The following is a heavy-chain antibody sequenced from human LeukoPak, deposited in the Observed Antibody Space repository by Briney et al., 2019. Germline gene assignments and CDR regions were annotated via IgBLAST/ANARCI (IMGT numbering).Heavy chain of an antibody. Sequence: GGSLRLSCAAPGFTFSSYGVHWVRQAPGKGLEWVAVISYDGSNKYYADSVKGRFTISRDNSMNTLYLQMNSLRAEDTAVYYCARSAYCGGDCYSGANDYWGQGTLVTVSS. CDR1: GFTFSSYG. CDR3: ARSAYCGGDCYSGANDY. J-gene: IGHJ4*02. V-gene: IGHV3-30*03. CDR2: ISYDGSNK. D-gene: IGHD2-21*02.